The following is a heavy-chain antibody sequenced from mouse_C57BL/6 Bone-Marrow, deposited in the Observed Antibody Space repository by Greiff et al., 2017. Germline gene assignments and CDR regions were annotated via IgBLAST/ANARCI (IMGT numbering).Heavy chain of an antibody. D-gene: IGHD2-2*01. V-gene: IGHV1-53*01. J-gene: IGHJ3*01. CDR2: INPSNGGT. Sequence: QVQLQQPGTELVKPGASVKLSCKASGYTFTSYWMHWVKQRPGQGLEWIGNINPSNGGTNYNEKFKSKATLTVDKSSSAAYMQRSRLTSEYSAVYYCARAGILWLRRAWFAYWGQGTLVTVSA. CDR1: GYTFTSYW. CDR3: ARAGILWLRRAWFAY.